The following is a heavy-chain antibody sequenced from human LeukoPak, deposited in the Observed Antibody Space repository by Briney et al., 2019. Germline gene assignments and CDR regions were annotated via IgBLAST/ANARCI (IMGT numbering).Heavy chain of an antibody. Sequence: GRSLRLSCAASGFTFSSYGMHWVRQAPGKGLEWVAVIWYDGSNKYYADSVKGRFTISRDNSKNTLYLQMNSLRAEDAAVYYCARGGCTSCYWLDPWGQGTLVTVSS. J-gene: IGHJ5*02. D-gene: IGHD2-2*01. CDR2: IWYDGSNK. CDR1: GFTFSSYG. CDR3: ARGGCTSCYWLDP. V-gene: IGHV3-33*01.